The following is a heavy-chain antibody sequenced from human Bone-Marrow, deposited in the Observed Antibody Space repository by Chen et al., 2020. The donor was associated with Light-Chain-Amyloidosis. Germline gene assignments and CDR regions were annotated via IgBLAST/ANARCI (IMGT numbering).Heavy chain of an antibody. V-gene: IGHV3-21*06. J-gene: IGHJ6*03. CDR3: ARDQVEYKFFYYMDV. Sequence: EVLLVEEGGGLVKPGGSLSLSCAASGFPFASYTMNWVRQAPGKGLEWVSSIDSSGTYINYADSTRGRFSISRDNAKNSLYLQITSLRAEDTAVYYCARDQVEYKFFYYMDVWGKGTTVTVSS. D-gene: IGHD6-6*01. CDR1: GFPFASYT. CDR2: IDSSGTYI.